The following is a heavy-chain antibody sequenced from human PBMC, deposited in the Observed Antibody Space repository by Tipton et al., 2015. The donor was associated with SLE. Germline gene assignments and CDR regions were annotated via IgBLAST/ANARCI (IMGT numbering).Heavy chain of an antibody. D-gene: IGHD5-12*01. CDR1: GASTTSYY. V-gene: IGHV4-59*01. Sequence: TLSLTCSVTGASTTSYYWSWIRQPPGKGLEWIGYVYYTGRTNYSPSLKSRVTISVDTSKNQFSLKLSSVTAADTAVYCCARRGLRSLGYFGDWGQGQQVAVSS. CDR3: ARRGLRSLGYFGD. CDR2: VYYTGRT. J-gene: IGHJ4*02.